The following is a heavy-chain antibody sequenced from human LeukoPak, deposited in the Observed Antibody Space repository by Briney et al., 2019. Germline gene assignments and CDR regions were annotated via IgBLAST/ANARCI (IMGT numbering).Heavy chain of an antibody. J-gene: IGHJ4*02. CDR2: IYYSGST. V-gene: IGHV4-34*01. Sequence: SETLSLTCGVYGGSFSDYYWGWIRQPPGKGLEWIGSIYYSGSTYYNPSLKSRVTISVDTSKNQFSLKLSSVTAADTAVYYCARPGIYGDYVFDYWGQGTLVTVSS. D-gene: IGHD4-17*01. CDR1: GGSFSDYY. CDR3: ARPGIYGDYVFDY.